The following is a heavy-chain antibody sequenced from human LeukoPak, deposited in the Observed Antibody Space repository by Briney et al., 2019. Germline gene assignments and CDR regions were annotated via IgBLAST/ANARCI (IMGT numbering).Heavy chain of an antibody. D-gene: IGHD5-12*01. CDR2: INWNGGST. CDR1: GFTFDDYG. Sequence: GGSLRLSCAASGFTFDDYGMSWVRQAPGKGLEWVSGINWNGGSTGYADSVKGRFTISRDNAKNSLYLQMNSLRAEDTALYHCVRGIGGYSGYDSYYFDYWGQGTLVTVSS. CDR3: VRGIGGYSGYDSYYFDY. V-gene: IGHV3-20*01. J-gene: IGHJ4*02.